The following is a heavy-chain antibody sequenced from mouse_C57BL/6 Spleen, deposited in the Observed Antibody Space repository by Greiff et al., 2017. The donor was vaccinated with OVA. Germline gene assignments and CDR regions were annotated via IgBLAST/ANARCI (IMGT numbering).Heavy chain of an antibody. CDR2: IDPSDSYT. V-gene: IGHV1-50*01. CDR3: ARSGFRRTAYFDY. CDR1: GYTFTSYW. Sequence: QVQLQQPGAELVKPGASVKLSCKASGYTFTSYWMQWVKQRPGQGLEWIGEIDPSDSYTNYNQKFKGKATETVDTSSSTAYMQLSSLTYEDSAVDYCARSGFRRTAYFDYGGKGTTLTVSS. J-gene: IGHJ2*01.